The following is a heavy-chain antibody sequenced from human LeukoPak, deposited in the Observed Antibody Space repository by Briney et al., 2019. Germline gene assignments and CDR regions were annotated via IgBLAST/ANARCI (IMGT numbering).Heavy chain of an antibody. J-gene: IGHJ5*02. CDR3: ARVPVLWFGELLLNWFDP. V-gene: IGHV4-31*03. CDR2: IYYSGST. CDR1: GGSISSGGYY. Sequence: SQTLSLTCTVSGGSISSGGYYWSWILQHPWKGLEWIGYIYYSGSTYYNPSLKSRVTISVDTSKNQFSLKLSSVTAADTAVYYCARVPVLWFGELLLNWFDPWGQGTLVTVSS. D-gene: IGHD3-10*01.